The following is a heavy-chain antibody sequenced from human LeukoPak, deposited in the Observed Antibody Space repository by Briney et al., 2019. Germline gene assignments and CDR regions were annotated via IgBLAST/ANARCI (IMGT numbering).Heavy chain of an antibody. CDR1: GHTFSDYG. CDR3: ARYSIIMIGVGVGPPYYCYYMDV. V-gene: IGHV1-18*01. Sequence: SVNVSCKASGHTFSDYGISWVRHAPGQGLEWMGWISVLNGNTKYAQTIEGRVTMTTDTSRSTAYLELRSLRSNATAAYYCARYSIIMIGVGVGPPYYCYYMDVWGKGTTVTVSS. D-gene: IGHD3-22*01. CDR2: ISVLNGNT. J-gene: IGHJ6*03.